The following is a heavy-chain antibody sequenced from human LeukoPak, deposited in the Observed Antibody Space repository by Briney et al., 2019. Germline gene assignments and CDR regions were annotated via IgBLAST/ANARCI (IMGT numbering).Heavy chain of an antibody. D-gene: IGHD3-22*01. CDR2: ISSNGKNK. V-gene: IGHV3-30*04. Sequence: PGGSLRLSCAASGFTFSSYGIHWVRQAPGKWLEWVALISSNGKNKDYADSVKGRFTISRDNSENTLYLQMNSLRAEDTAVYYCARPMHYYDSSGSLAVWGQGTTVTVTS. CDR3: ARPMHYYDSSGSLAV. J-gene: IGHJ6*02. CDR1: GFTFSSYG.